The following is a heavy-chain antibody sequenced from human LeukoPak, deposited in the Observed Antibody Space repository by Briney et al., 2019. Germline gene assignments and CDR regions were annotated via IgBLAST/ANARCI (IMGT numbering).Heavy chain of an antibody. D-gene: IGHD4-23*01. J-gene: IGHJ3*02. CDR1: GGTFSSYA. Sequence: SVKVSCKASGGTFSSYAISWVRQAPGQGLEWMGGIIPIFGTANYAQKFQGRVTITADESTSTVYMELSSLRSEDTAVYYCARGGGNSGIGAFDIWGQGTMVTVSS. CDR3: ARGGGNSGIGAFDI. CDR2: IIPIFGTA. V-gene: IGHV1-69*13.